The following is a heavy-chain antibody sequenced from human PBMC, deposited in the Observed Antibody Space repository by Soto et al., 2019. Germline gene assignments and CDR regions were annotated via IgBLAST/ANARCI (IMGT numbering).Heavy chain of an antibody. CDR2: ISNSSCYT. Sequence: QVQLVESGGGLVKPGGSLRLSCAASGFTFSDYYMSWIRQAPGKGLEWVSYISNSSCYTNYADSVKGRFTISRDNAKNSLYLQMNSLRAEDTAVYYCARDWAVRGVKTLSAFDYWGQGTLVTVSS. D-gene: IGHD3-10*02. CDR1: GFTFSDYY. V-gene: IGHV3-11*05. CDR3: ARDWAVRGVKTLSAFDY. J-gene: IGHJ4*02.